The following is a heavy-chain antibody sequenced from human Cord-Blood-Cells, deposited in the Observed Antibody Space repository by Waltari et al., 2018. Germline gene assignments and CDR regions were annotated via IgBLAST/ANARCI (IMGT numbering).Heavy chain of an antibody. CDR2: INAGNGNT. J-gene: IGHJ5*02. V-gene: IGHV1-3*01. Sequence: QVQLVQSGAEVKKPGASVKVSCKASGYTFTSYAMHWVRQAPGQRLEWMGWINAGNGNTKYSQKFQGRVTITRDTSASTAYMELSSLRSEDTAVYYCAREDGSSWYNWFDPWGQGTLVTVSS. CDR3: AREDGSSWYNWFDP. D-gene: IGHD6-13*01. CDR1: GYTFTSYA.